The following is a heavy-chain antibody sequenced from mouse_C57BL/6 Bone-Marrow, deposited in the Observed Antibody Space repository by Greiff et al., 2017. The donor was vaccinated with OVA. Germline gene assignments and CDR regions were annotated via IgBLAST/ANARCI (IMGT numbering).Heavy chain of an antibody. J-gene: IGHJ4*01. CDR3: ARGRGNYGAMDY. CDR1: GYTFTSYW. D-gene: IGHD2-1*01. Sequence: QVQLKQPGAELVKPGASVKLSCKASGYTFTSYWMHWVKQRPGQGLEWIGMIHPNSGSTNYNEKFKSKATLTVDKSSSTAYMQLSSLTSEDSAVYYCARGRGNYGAMDYWGQGTSVPVSS. CDR2: IHPNSGST. V-gene: IGHV1-64*01.